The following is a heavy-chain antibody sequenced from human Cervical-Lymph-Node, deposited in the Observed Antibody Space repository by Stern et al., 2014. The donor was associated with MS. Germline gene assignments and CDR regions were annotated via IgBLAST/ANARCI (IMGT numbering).Heavy chain of an antibody. V-gene: IGHV3-33*01. D-gene: IGHD4-17*01. J-gene: IGHJ3*02. CDR3: ARIDYGYAFDI. CDR1: GFTFSSYG. CDR2: IWYDGSNK. Sequence: VQLVESGGGVVQPGRSLRLSCAASGFTFSSYGMHWVRQAPGKGLEWVAVIWYDGSNKYYADSVKGRFTISRDNSKNTLYLQMNSLRAEDTAVYYCARIDYGYAFDIWGQGTMVTVSS.